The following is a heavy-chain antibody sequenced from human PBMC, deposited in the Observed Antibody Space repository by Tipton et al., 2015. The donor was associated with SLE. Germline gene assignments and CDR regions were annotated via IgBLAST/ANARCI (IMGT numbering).Heavy chain of an antibody. CDR1: GGSISSYY. D-gene: IGHD3-10*01. CDR2: IYSSGST. J-gene: IGHJ5*02. CDR3: ARQGFGASTGMDWFDP. V-gene: IGHV4-59*08. Sequence: TLSLTCTVSGGSISSYYWNWIRQPPAKGLEWIGYIYSSGSTSYNPSLKSRLTMSIDTSKNQFSLRLNSVTAADTAVYYCARQGFGASTGMDWFDPWGQGTLVTVSS.